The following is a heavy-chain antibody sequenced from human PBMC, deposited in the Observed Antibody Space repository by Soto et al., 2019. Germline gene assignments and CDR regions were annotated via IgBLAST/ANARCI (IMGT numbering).Heavy chain of an antibody. CDR3: ARKMPTMIVVVIQNWFDP. D-gene: IGHD3-22*01. Sequence: QPPGKGLEWIGYIYHSGSTYYNPSLKSRVTISVDTSKNQFSLKLSSVTAADTAVYYCARKMPTMIVVVIQNWFDPWGQGTLVTVSS. V-gene: IGHV4-30-2*04. CDR2: IYHSGST. J-gene: IGHJ5*02.